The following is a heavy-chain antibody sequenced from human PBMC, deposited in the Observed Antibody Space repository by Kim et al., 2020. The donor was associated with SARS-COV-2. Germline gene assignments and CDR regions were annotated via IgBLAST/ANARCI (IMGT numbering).Heavy chain of an antibody. CDR1: GFTFSNAW. D-gene: IGHD2-15*01. CDR3: TTESTVVTRVDY. V-gene: IGHV3-15*01. Sequence: GGSLRLSCAASGFTFSNAWMSWVRQAPGKGLEWVGRIKSKTDGGTTDYAAPVKGRFTISRDDSKNTLYLQMNSLKTEDTAVYYCTTESTVVTRVDYWGQGTLVTVSS. J-gene: IGHJ4*02. CDR2: IKSKTDGGTT.